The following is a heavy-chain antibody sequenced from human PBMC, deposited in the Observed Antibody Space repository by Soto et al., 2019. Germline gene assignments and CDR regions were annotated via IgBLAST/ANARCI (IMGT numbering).Heavy chain of an antibody. J-gene: IGHJ6*02. CDR2: ISGSGGST. Sequence: GGSLRLSCAASGFTFSSYAMSWVRQAPGKGLEWVSTISGSGGSTSYADSVNGRFTLSRDSSKKTVYLQMNSLRAEDTAVYYCGKSLGPTFLYDGMDVRGQGTTVTVSS. D-gene: IGHD1-26*01. CDR3: GKSLGPTFLYDGMDV. CDR1: GFTFSSYA. V-gene: IGHV3-23*01.